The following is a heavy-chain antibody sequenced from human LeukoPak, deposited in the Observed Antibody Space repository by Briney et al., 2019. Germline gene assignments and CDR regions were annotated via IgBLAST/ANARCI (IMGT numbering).Heavy chain of an antibody. Sequence: GGSLRLSCAASGFTFDTYNFNWVRQAPGEGLGWVATIRSYSSYIHYGDSVKGRFTISRDDAERSVYLQMDNVRVEDTAVYFCARYSEVYYYVDVWGTGTTVTVSS. V-gene: IGHV3-21*01. J-gene: IGHJ6*03. CDR2: IRSYSSYI. D-gene: IGHD2-21*01. CDR3: ARYSEVYYYVDV. CDR1: GFTFDTYN.